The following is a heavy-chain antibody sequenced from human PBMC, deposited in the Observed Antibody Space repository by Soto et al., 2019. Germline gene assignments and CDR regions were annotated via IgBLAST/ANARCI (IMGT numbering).Heavy chain of an antibody. CDR3: ARDSRGAAVDYYFDY. CDR2: IIGSSTYI. Sequence: EVQLVESGGGLVTPGDSLRLSCAASGFTFSSYSMNWVRQAPGKGLEWVSSIIGSSTYIYYADSVKGRFTISRDNARNSLYLQMNSLRAEDTAVYYCARDSRGAAVDYYFDYWGQGILVTVSS. CDR1: GFTFSSYS. J-gene: IGHJ4*02. V-gene: IGHV3-21*01. D-gene: IGHD3-10*01.